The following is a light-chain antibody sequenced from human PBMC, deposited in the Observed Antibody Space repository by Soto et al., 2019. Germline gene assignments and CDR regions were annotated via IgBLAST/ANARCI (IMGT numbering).Light chain of an antibody. CDR1: SSDVGGHSY. Sequence: QSALTQPASVSGSPGQSLTFSCTGTSSDVGGHSYVSWYQQRPGKAPRLMIYEVTKRPSGISNRFSASKSGNTASLTISGLQAEDEADYYCASYTSSRTLVFGTGTQLTVL. CDR2: EVT. J-gene: IGLJ1*01. CDR3: ASYTSSRTLV. V-gene: IGLV2-14*01.